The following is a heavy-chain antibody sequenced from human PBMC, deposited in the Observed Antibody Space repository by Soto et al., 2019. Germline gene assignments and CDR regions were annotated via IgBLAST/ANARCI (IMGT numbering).Heavy chain of an antibody. V-gene: IGHV1-69*01. D-gene: IGHD3-10*01. Sequence: QVQLVQSGAEVKKPGSSVKVSCKASGGTFSSYAISWVRQAPGQGLEWMGGIIPIFGTANYAQKFQGRVTITADESTSTAYMELSSLRSEDTAVYYCAREREVGIYGSGSYLDYWRQGTLVTVSS. CDR3: AREREVGIYGSGSYLDY. CDR2: IIPIFGTA. J-gene: IGHJ4*02. CDR1: GGTFSSYA.